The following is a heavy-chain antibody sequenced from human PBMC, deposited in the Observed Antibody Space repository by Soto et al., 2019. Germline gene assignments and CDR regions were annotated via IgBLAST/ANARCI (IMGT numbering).Heavy chain of an antibody. Sequence: GGSLRLSCAASGLTFSSYAMSWVRQAPGKGLEWVSGISGSGGSTYYADSVKGRFTISRDNSKNTLHLQMNSLRAEDTAVYYCAKGIDDYGDYVHDAFDIWGQGTMVTVSS. CDR1: GLTFSSYA. D-gene: IGHD4-17*01. CDR3: AKGIDDYGDYVHDAFDI. CDR2: ISGSGGST. J-gene: IGHJ3*02. V-gene: IGHV3-23*01.